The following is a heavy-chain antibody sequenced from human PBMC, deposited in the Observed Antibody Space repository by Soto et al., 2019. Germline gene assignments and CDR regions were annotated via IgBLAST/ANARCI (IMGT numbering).Heavy chain of an antibody. CDR1: GGSISSGDYY. Sequence: QVQLQESGPGLVKPSQTLSLTCTVSGGSISSGDYYWSWIRQPPGKGLAWIGYIYYSGSTYYNPSLKSRVTISVDTSQNQFSLKLSSVTAADTAVYYCARAVTQPDYYYYGMDVWGQGTTVTVSS. D-gene: IGHD4-4*01. J-gene: IGHJ6*02. CDR3: ARAVTQPDYYYYGMDV. CDR2: IYYSGST. V-gene: IGHV4-30-4*01.